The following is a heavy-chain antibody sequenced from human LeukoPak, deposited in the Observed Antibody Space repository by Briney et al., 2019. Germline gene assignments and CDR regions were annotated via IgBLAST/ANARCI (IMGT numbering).Heavy chain of an antibody. J-gene: IGHJ6*02. CDR1: GGTFSSYA. V-gene: IGHV1-69*01. CDR3: ARGGNSAYYYYYGMDV. CDR2: IIPIFGTA. Sequence: GASVKVSCKASGGTFSSYAISWVRQAPGQGLEWMGGIIPIFGTANYAQKFQGRVTITADESTSTAYMELSSLRSEDTAVYYCARGGNSAYYYYYGMDVWGRGTTVTVSS. D-gene: IGHD4-23*01.